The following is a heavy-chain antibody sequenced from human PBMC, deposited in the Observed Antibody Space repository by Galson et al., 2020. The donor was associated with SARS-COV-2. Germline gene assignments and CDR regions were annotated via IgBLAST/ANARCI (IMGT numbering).Heavy chain of an antibody. Sequence: GGSLRLSCAASGFTFSSYGMHWVRQAPGKGLEWVAVIWYDGSNKYYADSVKGRFTISRDNSKNTLYLQMNSLRAEDTAVYYCARDTSDYYDSSSGQGSDRVLDYWGQGTLVTVSS. J-gene: IGHJ4*02. CDR1: GFTFSSYG. CDR2: IWYDGSNK. CDR3: ARDTSDYYDSSSGQGSDRVLDY. V-gene: IGHV3-33*01. D-gene: IGHD3-22*01.